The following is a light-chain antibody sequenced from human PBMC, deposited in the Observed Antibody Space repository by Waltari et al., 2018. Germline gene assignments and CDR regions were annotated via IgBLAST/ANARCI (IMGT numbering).Light chain of an antibody. Sequence: EIVLTQSPGTLSLSPGERATLSCTASQSVSSSYLAWYQQKPGQAPRLLSYGASSRATGIPDRFSGCGSGTDFTLTISRLEPEDVAVYYCQQYGSSTWTFGQGTKVEIK. CDR2: GAS. J-gene: IGKJ1*01. CDR3: QQYGSSTWT. V-gene: IGKV3-20*01. CDR1: QSVSSSY.